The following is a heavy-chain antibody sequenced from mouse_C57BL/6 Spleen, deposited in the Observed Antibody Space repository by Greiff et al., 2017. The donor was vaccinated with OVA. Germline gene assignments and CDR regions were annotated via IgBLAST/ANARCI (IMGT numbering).Heavy chain of an antibody. Sequence: QVQLQQSGPELVKPGASVKISCKASGYAFSSSWMNWVKQRPGQGLEWIGRIYPGDGDTNYNGKFKGKATLTADKSSSTAYMQLSSLTSEDSAVYFCAKIYYGNLYWYFDVWGTGTTVTVSS. J-gene: IGHJ1*03. D-gene: IGHD2-1*01. CDR3: AKIYYGNLYWYFDV. V-gene: IGHV1-82*01. CDR1: GYAFSSSW. CDR2: IYPGDGDT.